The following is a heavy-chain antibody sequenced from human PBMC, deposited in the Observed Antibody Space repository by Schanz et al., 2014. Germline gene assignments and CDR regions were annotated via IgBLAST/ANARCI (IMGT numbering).Heavy chain of an antibody. D-gene: IGHD2-15*01. CDR3: ARGGGPEDVFDI. V-gene: IGHV1-69*02. Sequence: QVQLVQSGAEVKKPGSSMKVSCKASGGTFSTYPINWLRQAPVQGLEWMGRIIPIHGIVNYAQRFQDRVRITSEKSTSTAFMELSSLRSDDTAVYYCARGGGPEDVFDIWGQGTILTVSS. CDR1: GGTFSTYP. CDR2: IIPIHGIV. J-gene: IGHJ3*02.